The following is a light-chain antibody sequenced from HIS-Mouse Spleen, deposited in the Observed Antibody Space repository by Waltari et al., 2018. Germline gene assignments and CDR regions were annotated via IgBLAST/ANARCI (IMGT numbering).Light chain of an antibody. CDR1: RRAVGCYNY. J-gene: IGLJ2*01. V-gene: IGLV2-11*01. Sequence: QSALTQPRSVSGSPGPSVTISCTGTRRAVGCYNYVSWYQQHPGKAPKLMIYDVSKRPSGVPDRFSGSKSGNTASLTISGLQAEDEADYYCCSYAGSYTLVFGGGTKLTVL. CDR2: DVS. CDR3: CSYAGSYTLV.